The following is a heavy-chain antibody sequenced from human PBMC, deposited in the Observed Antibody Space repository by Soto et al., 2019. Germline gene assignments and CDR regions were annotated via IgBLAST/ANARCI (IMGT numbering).Heavy chain of an antibody. V-gene: IGHV3-11*01. CDR3: ATVHGYYSHGMDV. CDR1: GFTFSDYY. D-gene: IGHD3-22*01. CDR2: ISSSGSII. Sequence: QVQLVEAGGGLVKPGGSLRLSCAASGFTFSDYYMSWIRQAPGKGLEWVSDISSSGSIIYYAYSVKGRFTISRDNAKNSLYLQINNLSAEDTAVYYCATVHGYYSHGMDVWGQRTTVTVSS. J-gene: IGHJ6*02.